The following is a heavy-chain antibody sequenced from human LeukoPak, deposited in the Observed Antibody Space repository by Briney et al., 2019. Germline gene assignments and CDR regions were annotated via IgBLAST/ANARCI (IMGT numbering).Heavy chain of an antibody. CDR2: IKQDGSEK. D-gene: IGHD1-1*01. J-gene: IGHJ4*02. CDR3: ANNWNLDY. Sequence: GESLKISCKASGFRFTNYWMSWVRQAPGKGLEWVANIKQDGSEKFYVDSVKGRFTISRDNAKNSLYLQMNSLRAEDTAVYYCANNWNLDYWGQGALVTVSP. CDR1: GFRFTNYW. V-gene: IGHV3-7*01.